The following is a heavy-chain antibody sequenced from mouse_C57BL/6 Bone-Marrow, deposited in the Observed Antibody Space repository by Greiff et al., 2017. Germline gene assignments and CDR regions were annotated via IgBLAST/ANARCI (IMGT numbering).Heavy chain of an antibody. CDR2: IYPGDGDT. Sequence: QVHVKQSGPELVKPGASVKISCKASGYAFSSSWMNWVKQRPGKGLEWIGRIYPGDGDTNYNGKFKGKATLTADKSSSTAYMQLSSLTSEDSAVYFCARERIYYGSSYPYWYFDVWGTGTTVTVAS. CDR3: ARERIYYGSSYPYWYFDV. D-gene: IGHD1-1*01. CDR1: GYAFSSSW. V-gene: IGHV1-82*01. J-gene: IGHJ1*03.